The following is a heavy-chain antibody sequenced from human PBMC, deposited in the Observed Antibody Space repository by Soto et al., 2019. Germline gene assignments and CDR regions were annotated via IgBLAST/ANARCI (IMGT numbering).Heavy chain of an antibody. D-gene: IGHD3-10*01. CDR3: TRLYGAVTGTSG. V-gene: IGHV3-11*01. J-gene: IGHJ4*02. Sequence: QVQLVESGGGLVKPGGSLRLSCTASGFTFSDFDMSWIRQAPGKGLEWISYISGSGTTIYYADSVKGRFTISRDNARNSVYLQMNSLRADETAVYSCTRLYGAVTGTSGWGQGTLVTVSS. CDR2: ISGSGTTI. CDR1: GFTFSDFD.